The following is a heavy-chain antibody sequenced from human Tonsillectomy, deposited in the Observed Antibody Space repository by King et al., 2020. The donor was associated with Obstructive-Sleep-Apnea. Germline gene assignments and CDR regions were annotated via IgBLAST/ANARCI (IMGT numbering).Heavy chain of an antibody. V-gene: IGHV3-7*03. J-gene: IGHJ3*02. Sequence: VQLVESGGGLVQPGGSLRLSCAASGFTFKNYWMIWLRQAPGKGLEWVANIRHDGSLTYYVDSVRGRFTVSRDNAKNSLNLQMNSLRAEDTAVYFCARDRDYEIRGVYYDAFDIWGRGTMVTVSS. CDR3: ARDRDYEIRGVYYDAFDI. CDR1: GFTFKNYW. D-gene: IGHD3-22*01. CDR2: IRHDGSLT.